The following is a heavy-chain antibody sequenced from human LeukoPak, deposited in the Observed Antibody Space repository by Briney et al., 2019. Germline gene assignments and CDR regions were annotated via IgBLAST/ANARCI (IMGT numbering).Heavy chain of an antibody. CDR3: ARAGRQWLVSHYAFDI. CDR2: IAVHNGDT. J-gene: IGHJ3*02. V-gene: IGHV1-18*01. D-gene: IGHD6-19*01. CDR1: GYTFTNYH. Sequence: ASVRVSCKASGYTFTNYHITWFRQAPGQGLEWMGWIAVHNGDTLYPQKFQGRVTVTTDTSTNTAYMELRSLTSDDTAVYYCARAGRQWLVSHYAFDIWGQGTMVTVSS.